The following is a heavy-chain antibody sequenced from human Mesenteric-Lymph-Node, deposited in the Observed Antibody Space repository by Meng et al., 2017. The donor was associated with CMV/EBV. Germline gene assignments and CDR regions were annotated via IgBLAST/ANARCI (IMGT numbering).Heavy chain of an antibody. V-gene: IGHV4-38-2*02. CDR1: GYSISSGYY. D-gene: IGHD3-3*01. Sequence: SETLSLTCSVSGYSISSGYYWGWIRQSPGKGLEWIGSVYQSGTSYHNPSLKSRVTMSIDTSKNQFSLKLSAVTAADTAVYYCARVRFLEWLSSNWFDPWGQGTLVTVSS. CDR3: ARVRFLEWLSSNWFDP. CDR2: VYQSGTS. J-gene: IGHJ5*02.